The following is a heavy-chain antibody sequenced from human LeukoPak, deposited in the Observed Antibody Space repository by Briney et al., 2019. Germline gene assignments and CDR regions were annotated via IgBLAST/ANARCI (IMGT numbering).Heavy chain of an antibody. Sequence: SETLSLTCTVWGGSISSYYWSCIRQPPGKGLEWIGYIYYSGTTNYNPSLKSRVTISVDTSKNQFSLKLSSVTAADTAVYYCARGVYIAAAQYGYWGQGTLVTVSS. CDR3: ARGVYIAAAQYGY. D-gene: IGHD6-13*01. J-gene: IGHJ4*02. CDR1: GGSISSYY. V-gene: IGHV4-59*01. CDR2: IYYSGTT.